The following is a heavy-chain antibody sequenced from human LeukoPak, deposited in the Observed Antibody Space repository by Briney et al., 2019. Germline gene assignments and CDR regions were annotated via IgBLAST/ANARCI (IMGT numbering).Heavy chain of an antibody. CDR3: ARSDGVGAGYYYYGVDV. D-gene: IGHD1-26*01. Sequence: PSETLSLTCTVSGGSISSYYWSWIRQPPGKGLEWIGYIYTSGSTNYNPSLKSRVTISVDTSKSHFSLQLSSVTSADTAVYYCARSDGVGAGYYYYGVDVWGLGTTVTVSS. J-gene: IGHJ6*02. V-gene: IGHV4-4*09. CDR2: IYTSGST. CDR1: GGSISSYY.